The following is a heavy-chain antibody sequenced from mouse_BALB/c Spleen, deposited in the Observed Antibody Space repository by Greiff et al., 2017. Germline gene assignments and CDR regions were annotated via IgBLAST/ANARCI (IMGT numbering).Heavy chain of an antibody. D-gene: IGHD2-1*01. CDR2: IWSGGST. Sequence: VKVVESGPGLVQPSQSLSITCTVSGFSLTSYGVHWVRQSPGKGLEWLGVIWSGGSTDYNAAFISRLSISKDNSKSQVFFKMNSLQANDTAIYYCARGGVYGNYGNYAMDYWGQGTSVTVSS. V-gene: IGHV2-2*02. CDR1: GFSLTSYG. CDR3: ARGGVYGNYGNYAMDY. J-gene: IGHJ4*01.